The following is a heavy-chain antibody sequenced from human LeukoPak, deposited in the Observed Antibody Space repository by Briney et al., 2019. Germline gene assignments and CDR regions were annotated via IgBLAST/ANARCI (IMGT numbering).Heavy chain of an antibody. CDR2: IWYDGCNK. Sequence: GGSLRLSCAASGFTFSSYGMHWVRQAPGKGLEWVAVIWYDGCNKYYADSVKGRFTISRDNSKNTLYLQMNSLRAEDTAVYYCAKEGGYDNFDYWGQGTLVTVSS. V-gene: IGHV3-33*06. J-gene: IGHJ4*02. D-gene: IGHD5-12*01. CDR1: GFTFSSYG. CDR3: AKEGGYDNFDY.